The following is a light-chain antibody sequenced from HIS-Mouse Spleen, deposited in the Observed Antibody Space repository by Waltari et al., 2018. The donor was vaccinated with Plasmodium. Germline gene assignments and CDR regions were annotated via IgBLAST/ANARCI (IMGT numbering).Light chain of an antibody. V-gene: IGLV3-27*01. Sequence: SYELTQPSSVSVSPGQTARITCSGDVLAKKYARWFQQKPGQAPVLVIYKERERPSGTPERFSGSSSGTTVTLTISGAQVEDEADYYCYSAADNNWVFGGGTKLTVL. CDR1: VLAKKY. CDR3: YSAADNNWV. CDR2: KER. J-gene: IGLJ3*02.